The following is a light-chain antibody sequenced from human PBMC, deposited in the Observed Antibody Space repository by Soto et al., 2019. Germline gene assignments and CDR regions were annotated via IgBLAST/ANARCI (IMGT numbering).Light chain of an antibody. J-gene: IGKJ5*01. V-gene: IGKV1-5*01. Sequence: DIQMTQSPSTLSASVGDTVTITCRASQSISSWLAWYQQKPGKAPKLLIYDASRLESGVPSRFSGSGSGTEFTLTISSLQPNDFATYHCQQYNSYPITFGQGTRLEIK. CDR1: QSISSW. CDR3: QQYNSYPIT. CDR2: DAS.